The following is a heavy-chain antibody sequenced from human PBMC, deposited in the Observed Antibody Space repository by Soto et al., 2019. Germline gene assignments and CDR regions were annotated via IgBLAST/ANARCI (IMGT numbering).Heavy chain of an antibody. CDR2: ISPNNGDT. V-gene: IGHV1-2*02. CDR3: ARVPAPGRPVAPYY. J-gene: IGHJ4*02. CDR1: GYTFTDYF. Sequence: QVQLVQSGAEVKKPGASVRVSCRASGYTFTDYFIHWIRQAPGQGLEWLGWISPNNGDTEYAQKFRDRLSFATDTSINTVYLDLNSLTSDDSAIYLCARVPAPGRPVAPYYWGQGSHISVSS. D-gene: IGHD2-21*01.